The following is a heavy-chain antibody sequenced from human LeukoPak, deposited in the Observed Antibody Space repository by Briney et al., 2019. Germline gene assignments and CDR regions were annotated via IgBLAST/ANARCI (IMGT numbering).Heavy chain of an antibody. CDR1: GYSFTSYW. CDR2: IYPGDSDT. D-gene: IGHD6-13*01. V-gene: IGHV5-51*01. J-gene: IGHJ6*03. Sequence: GESLKISCKGSGYSFTSYWIGWVRQMPGKGLERMGIIYPGDSDTRYSPSFQGQVTISADKSINTAYLEWSSLKASDTAIYYCARQGAAGKYYYYYMDVWGKGTTVTVSS. CDR3: ARQGAAGKYYYYYMDV.